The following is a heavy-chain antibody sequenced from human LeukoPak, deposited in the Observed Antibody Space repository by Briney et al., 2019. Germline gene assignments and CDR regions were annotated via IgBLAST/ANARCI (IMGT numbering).Heavy chain of an antibody. CDR3: VRLVRIDF. CDR1: GFTFSNHW. Sequence: GGSLRLSCVASGFTFSNHWMTWVRQAPGRGLEWVANIKPDGSDTNYVDSVKGRFTITRDNAKNSMFLEMNSLRAEDTAVYYCVRLVRIDFCGQGSLVTVSS. V-gene: IGHV3-7*01. CDR2: IKPDGSDT. J-gene: IGHJ4*02.